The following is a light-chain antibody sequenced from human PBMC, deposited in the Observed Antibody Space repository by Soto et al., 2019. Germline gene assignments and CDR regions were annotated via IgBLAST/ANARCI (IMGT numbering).Light chain of an antibody. J-gene: IGKJ4*01. CDR2: EES. V-gene: IGKV1-9*01. CDR1: QAITNN. Sequence: DIHFTQSPSALSASVGDRVTITCRASQAITNNLAWYQPKPGNPPKLLIYEESTLHSGVPSRFSGRKVGTQFILTIDSLQPEDFATYYCQQVKSYPRTFGGGTKVDIK. CDR3: QQVKSYPRT.